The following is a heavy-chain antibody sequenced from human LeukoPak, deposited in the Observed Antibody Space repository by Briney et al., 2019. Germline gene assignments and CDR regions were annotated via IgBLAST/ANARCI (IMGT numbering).Heavy chain of an antibody. CDR1: GYTFTGYY. D-gene: IGHD1-7*01. Sequence: ASVKVSCKASGYTFTGYYMHWVRQAPGQGLEWMGWINTNTGNPTYAQGFTGRFVFSLDTSVSTAYLQISSLKAEDTAVYYCARDAELLRYYYYMDVWGKGTTVTVSS. J-gene: IGHJ6*03. CDR3: ARDAELLRYYYYMDV. CDR2: INTNTGNP. V-gene: IGHV7-4-1*02.